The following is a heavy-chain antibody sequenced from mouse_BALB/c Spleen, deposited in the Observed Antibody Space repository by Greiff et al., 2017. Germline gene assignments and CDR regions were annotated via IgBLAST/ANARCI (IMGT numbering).Heavy chain of an antibody. V-gene: IGHV1-54*01. Sequence: QVQLKESGAELVRPGTSVKVSCKASGYAFTNYWIEWVKQRPGQGLEWIGVINPGSGGTKYNEKFKGKATLTADKSSSTAYMQLSSLTSDDSAVYFCARSGDYVWYFDVWGAGTTVTVSS. J-gene: IGHJ1*01. CDR1: GYAFTNYW. D-gene: IGHD2-4*01. CDR2: INPGSGGT. CDR3: ARSGDYVWYFDV.